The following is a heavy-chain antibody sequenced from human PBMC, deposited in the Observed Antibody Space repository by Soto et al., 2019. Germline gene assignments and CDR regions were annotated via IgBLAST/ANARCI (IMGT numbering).Heavy chain of an antibody. CDR3: ARHYYDSSGYFDY. CDR2: IYYSGST. V-gene: IGHV4-31*02. D-gene: IGHD3-22*01. J-gene: IGHJ4*02. Sequence: SETLSLTCTVSGGPISSGGYYWSWIRQHPGKGLEWIGYIYYSGSTYYNPSLKSRVTISVYTSKNQFSLKLSSVTAADTAVYYCARHYYDSSGYFDYWGQGTLVTVSS. CDR1: GGPISSGGYY.